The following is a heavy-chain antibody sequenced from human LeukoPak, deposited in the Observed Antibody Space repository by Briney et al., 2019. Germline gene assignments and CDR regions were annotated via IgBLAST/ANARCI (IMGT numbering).Heavy chain of an antibody. CDR2: ISGDGGST. J-gene: IGHJ6*03. Sequence: GGSLRRSCAASGFTVDDYAMHWLRQAPGKGLEGVSHISGDGGSTYYADSVKVRFTMSRYNSKNSLYLQMNSLRTEDTALYYCAKDKGIPGAFYYYYYMDVWGKGTTVTVSS. CDR3: AKDKGIPGAFYYYYYMDV. CDR1: GFTVDDYA. V-gene: IGHV3-43*02. D-gene: IGHD3-16*01.